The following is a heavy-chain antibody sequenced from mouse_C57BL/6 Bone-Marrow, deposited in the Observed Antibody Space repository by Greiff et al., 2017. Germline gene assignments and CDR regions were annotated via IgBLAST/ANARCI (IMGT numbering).Heavy chain of an antibody. V-gene: IGHV5-6*02. CDR2: ISSGGSYT. Sequence: DVMLVESGGDLVKPGGSLKLSCAASGFTFSSYGMSWVRQTPDKRLEWVATISSGGSYTYYPDSVKGRFTISRDNAKNTLYLQMSSLKSEDTAMYYCARPLLKSWFAYWGQGTLVTVSA. CDR3: ARPLLKSWFAY. J-gene: IGHJ3*01. CDR1: GFTFSSYG.